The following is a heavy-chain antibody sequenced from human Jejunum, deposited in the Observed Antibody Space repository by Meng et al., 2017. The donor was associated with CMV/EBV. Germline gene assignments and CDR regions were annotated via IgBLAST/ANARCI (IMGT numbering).Heavy chain of an antibody. Sequence: IFIVYYIHWMRPAPGEGLEWIGWINPYSGSPIYAQKFQGRVTLTSDTSVSTAYMELSDLRSDDTAVYYCAKSRNNWSNGFYFDQWGRGTLVTVSS. J-gene: IGHJ4*02. CDR2: INPYSGSP. CDR3: AKSRNNWSNGFYFDQ. V-gene: IGHV1-2*02. D-gene: IGHD1/OR15-1a*01. CDR1: IFIVYY.